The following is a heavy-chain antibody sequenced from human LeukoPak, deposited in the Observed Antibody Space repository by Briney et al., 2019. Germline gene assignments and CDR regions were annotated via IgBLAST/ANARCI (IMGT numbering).Heavy chain of an antibody. CDR2: IYYRGST. J-gene: IGHJ4*02. CDR3: ARGRPYSGGYHLDY. D-gene: IGHD1-26*01. CDR1: GGSISSSAYY. Sequence: PSETLSLTCTVSGGSISSSAYYWGWIRQPPGKGLEWIGSIYYRGSTYYNPSLKSRVTMSADTSKNQFFLKLNSVTAADTAVYYCARGRPYSGGYHLDYWGQGTLVTVSA. V-gene: IGHV4-39*02.